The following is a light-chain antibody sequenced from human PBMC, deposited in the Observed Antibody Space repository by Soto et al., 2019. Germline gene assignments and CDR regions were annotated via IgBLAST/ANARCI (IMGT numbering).Light chain of an antibody. CDR1: SSNIGAGYD. Sequence: QSVLTQPPSVSGAPGQRVTISCTGISSNIGAGYDVNWYQQFPGTAPKLLIYGNSNRPSGVPDRFSGSKSGTSASLAVTGLQAEDEADYYCSSYTSSSTYVFGTGTKVTVL. V-gene: IGLV1-40*01. J-gene: IGLJ1*01. CDR2: GNS. CDR3: SSYTSSSTYV.